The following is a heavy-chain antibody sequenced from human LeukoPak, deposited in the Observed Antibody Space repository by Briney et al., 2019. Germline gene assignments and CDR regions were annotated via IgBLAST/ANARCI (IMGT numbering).Heavy chain of an antibody. CDR3: ARGLRHSYYYGMDV. CDR2: IYYGGST. V-gene: IGHV4-59*01. J-gene: IGHJ6*02. CDR1: GGSTSSYY. D-gene: IGHD4-17*01. Sequence: TPSETLSLTCTVSGGSTSSYYWSWIRQPPGKGLEWIGYIYYGGSTNYNPSLKSRVTISVDTSKNQFPLKLSSVTAADTAVYYCARGLRHSYYYGMDVWGQGTTVTVSS.